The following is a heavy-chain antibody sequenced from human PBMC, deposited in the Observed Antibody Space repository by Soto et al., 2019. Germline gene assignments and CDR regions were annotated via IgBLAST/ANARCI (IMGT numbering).Heavy chain of an antibody. D-gene: IGHD6-6*01. J-gene: IGHJ5*02. CDR3: ASSLAYNWFDP. Sequence: QVQLQESGPGLVKPSGTLSLTCAVSSGSISSATWWSWVRQPPGKGLEWIGEIYHSGSTNYNPSLKRRVTMSVDKSKNQFSLKLSSVTAADTAVYYCASSLAYNWFDPWGQGTLVTVSS. V-gene: IGHV4-4*02. CDR1: SGSISSATW. CDR2: IYHSGST.